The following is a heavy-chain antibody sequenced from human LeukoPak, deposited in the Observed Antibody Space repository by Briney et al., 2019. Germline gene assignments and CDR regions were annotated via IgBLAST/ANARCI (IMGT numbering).Heavy chain of an antibody. CDR2: ISSDGGNT. D-gene: IGHD3-16*01. Sequence: TGGSLRLSCAASGFTFSSSWMHWVRQVPGRRLVWVSRISSDGGNTIYADSVKGRFTVSRDNAKNTLYLQMNSLRAEDTAVYYCARDWGGSGPTSHDFWGQGTLVTVSS. CDR3: ARDWGGSGPTSHDF. J-gene: IGHJ4*02. V-gene: IGHV3-74*01. CDR1: GFTFSSSW.